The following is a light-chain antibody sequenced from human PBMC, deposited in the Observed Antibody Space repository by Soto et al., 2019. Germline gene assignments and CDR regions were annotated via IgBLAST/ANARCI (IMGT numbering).Light chain of an antibody. CDR3: SSYTSSNSYV. CDR1: SSDVGNYKY. Sequence: QSALTQPASVSGSPGQSITISCTGTSSDVGNYKYVSWYQQHPGKAPKLMIFEVSNRPSGVSNRFSGSKSGNTASLTISGLQAEDEADYYCSSYTSSNSYVFGTGTKV. J-gene: IGLJ1*01. V-gene: IGLV2-14*01. CDR2: EVS.